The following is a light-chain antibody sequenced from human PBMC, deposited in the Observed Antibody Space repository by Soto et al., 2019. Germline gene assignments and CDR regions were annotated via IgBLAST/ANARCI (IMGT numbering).Light chain of an antibody. CDR3: ETWGSNIWV. V-gene: IGLV4-60*02. CDR1: SGHISYI. J-gene: IGLJ3*02. Sequence: QPVLTQSSSASASLGSSVKLTCTLSSGHISYIIAWHQQQPGKAPRYLMKLEGTGAYNKGSGVPDRLSGSSSGADRYLTISNLQFEDEADYYCETWGSNIWVFGGGTKLTVL. CDR2: LEGTGAY.